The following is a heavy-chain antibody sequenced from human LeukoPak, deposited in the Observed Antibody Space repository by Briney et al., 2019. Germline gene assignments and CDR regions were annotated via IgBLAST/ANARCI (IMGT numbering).Heavy chain of an antibody. Sequence: SETLSLTCAVYGGSFSGYYWSWIRQPPGKGLEWIGELNHSGSTNYNPLLKSRVTISVDTSKNQFSLKLSSVTAADTAVYYCARGGYDILTGYGAGGIDYWGQGTLVTASS. CDR1: GGSFSGYY. V-gene: IGHV4-34*01. CDR3: ARGGYDILTGYGAGGIDY. D-gene: IGHD3-9*01. J-gene: IGHJ4*02. CDR2: LNHSGST.